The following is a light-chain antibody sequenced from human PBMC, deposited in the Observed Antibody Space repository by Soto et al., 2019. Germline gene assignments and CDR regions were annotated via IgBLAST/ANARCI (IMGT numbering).Light chain of an antibody. CDR2: DAS. Sequence: EVVLTQSPATLSLSPGERATLFCRANESVNDYLAWYQQRPGQAPRLLIFDASNRAPGIPARFSASGSRRDFTLTISSLEPEDFAVYYCQQRSNWPPTFGQGTKLEIK. CDR1: ESVNDY. V-gene: IGKV3-11*02. CDR3: QQRSNWPPT. J-gene: IGKJ2*01.